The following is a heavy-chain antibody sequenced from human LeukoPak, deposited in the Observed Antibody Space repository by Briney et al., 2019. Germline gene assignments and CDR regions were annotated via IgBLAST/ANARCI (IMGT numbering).Heavy chain of an antibody. Sequence: PGGSLRLSCAASGFTFSSYAMSWVRQAPGKGLEWVSAISGSGGSTYYADSVKGRFTISRDNSKNALYLQMNSLRAEDTAVYYCAKVDRRSDLPYYFDYWGQGTLVTVSS. CDR1: GFTFSSYA. CDR3: AKVDRRSDLPYYFDY. J-gene: IGHJ4*02. CDR2: ISGSGGST. V-gene: IGHV3-23*01.